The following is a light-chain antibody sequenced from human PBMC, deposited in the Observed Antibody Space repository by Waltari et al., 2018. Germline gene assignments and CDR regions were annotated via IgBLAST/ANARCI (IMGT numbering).Light chain of an antibody. J-gene: IGKJ2*01. Sequence: EIVMTQSPATLSVSPGERAIISCRASQSVTTNLAWYQQQPGQPPRLLIYGASTRATDIPAGFSGSGSGTEFTLTITSLQSEDFAVYYCHQYNDGPPFNFGQGNKLEIK. CDR2: GAS. CDR3: HQYNDGPPFN. CDR1: QSVTTN. V-gene: IGKV3-15*01.